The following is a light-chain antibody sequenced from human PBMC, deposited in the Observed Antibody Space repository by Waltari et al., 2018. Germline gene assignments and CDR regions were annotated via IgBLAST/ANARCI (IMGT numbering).Light chain of an antibody. J-gene: IGKJ1*01. Sequence: DIQMTQSPSSLPAFVGARVAITCRASQNIDNYLHWYQQKPVEAPRLLIFSVSRPQSGVPSRFSGSGSDTDFTLTIRGLQPEDSAIYYCQQSYNDPTTFGQGTRVEVK. V-gene: IGKV1-39*01. CDR3: QQSYNDPTT. CDR1: QNIDNY. CDR2: SVS.